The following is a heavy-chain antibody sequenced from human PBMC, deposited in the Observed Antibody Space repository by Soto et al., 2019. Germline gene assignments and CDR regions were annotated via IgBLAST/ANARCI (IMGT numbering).Heavy chain of an antibody. D-gene: IGHD2-2*01. Sequence: PGGSLRLSCAASGFTFSSYAMSCVRQAPWKGLEWVSAISGSVVSTYYADSVKGRFTISRDNSKNTLYLQMNSLRAEDTAVYYCATRKYQLLQNDAFDIWGQGTMVTVSS. CDR1: GFTFSSYA. CDR2: ISGSVVST. J-gene: IGHJ3*02. CDR3: ATRKYQLLQNDAFDI. V-gene: IGHV3-23*01.